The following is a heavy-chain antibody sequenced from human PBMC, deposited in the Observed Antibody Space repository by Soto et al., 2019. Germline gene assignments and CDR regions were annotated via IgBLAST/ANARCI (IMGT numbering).Heavy chain of an antibody. V-gene: IGHV3-48*01. D-gene: IGHD6-13*01. CDR3: ARVAQQLAIDY. CDR2: ISSSSSTI. J-gene: IGHJ4*02. Sequence: GSLRLSCAASGFTFSLYIMNWVRQAPGKGLEWVSYISSSSSTIYYADSVKGRFTISRDNAKNSLYLQMNSLRAEDTAVYYCARVAQQLAIDYWGQGTLVTVSS. CDR1: GFTFSLYI.